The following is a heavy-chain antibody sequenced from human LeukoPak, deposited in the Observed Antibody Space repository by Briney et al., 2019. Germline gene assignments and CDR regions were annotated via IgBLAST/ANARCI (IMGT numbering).Heavy chain of an antibody. V-gene: IGHV1-46*01. J-gene: IGHJ4*02. D-gene: IGHD1-26*01. CDR3: ATAPPSGTYYYFDY. CDR1: GYTFTNCY. CDR2: INPANGAT. Sequence: ASVKVSCTASGYTFTNCYMHWVRQAPGQGLEWMGIINPANGATSYAQKFQGRVTMTRDTSTSTVYMELSSLRSEDTAVYYCATAPPSGTYYYFDYWGQGTLVTVSS.